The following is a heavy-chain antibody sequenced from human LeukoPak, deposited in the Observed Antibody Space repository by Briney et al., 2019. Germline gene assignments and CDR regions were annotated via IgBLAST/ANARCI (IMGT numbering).Heavy chain of an antibody. CDR2: INPNSGGT. D-gene: IGHD6-19*01. V-gene: IGHV1-2*02. J-gene: IGHJ4*02. CDR1: GYTFTSYD. Sequence: GASVKVSCKASGYTFTSYDINWVRQAPGQGLEWMGWINPNSGGTNYAQKFQGRVTMTRDTSISTAYMELSRLRSDDTAVYYCARDKSGNSGWYSYFDYWGQGTLVTVSS. CDR3: ARDKSGNSGWYSYFDY.